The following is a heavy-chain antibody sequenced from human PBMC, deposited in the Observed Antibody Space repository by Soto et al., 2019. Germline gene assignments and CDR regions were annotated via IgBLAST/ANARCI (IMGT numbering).Heavy chain of an antibody. V-gene: IGHV4-34*01. D-gene: IGHD3-3*01. J-gene: IGHJ4*02. Sequence: SETLSRTCAVYVGSFSGYYWSWIRRPPGKGLEWIGEINHSGSTNYNPSLKSRVTISVDTSKNQFSLKLSSVTAADTAVYYCARGPKRLRFLEWLPIDYWGQGTLVTVSS. CDR2: INHSGST. CDR1: VGSFSGYY. CDR3: ARGPKRLRFLEWLPIDY.